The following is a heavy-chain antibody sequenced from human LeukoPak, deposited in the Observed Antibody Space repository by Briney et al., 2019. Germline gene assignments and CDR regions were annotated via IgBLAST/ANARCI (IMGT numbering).Heavy chain of an antibody. V-gene: IGHV4-4*07. CDR3: ARDGLVKWYYFDY. CDR2: IYTSGST. D-gene: IGHD2-15*01. CDR1: GVSISSYY. Sequence: SETLSLTCTVSGVSISSYYWSSIRQPAGKGLELIGRIYTSGSTNYNPSLKSRVTMSVDTSKNQFSLKLSSVTAADTAVYYCARDGLVKWYYFDYWGQGTLVTVSS. J-gene: IGHJ4*02.